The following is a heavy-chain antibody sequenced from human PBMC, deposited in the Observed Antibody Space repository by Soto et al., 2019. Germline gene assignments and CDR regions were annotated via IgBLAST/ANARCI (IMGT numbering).Heavy chain of an antibody. CDR2: TYYRSRWYN. D-gene: IGHD1-7*01. V-gene: IGHV6-1*01. CDR1: RGSVSSNSAS. CDR3: AGTTSHQWYYMDV. J-gene: IGHJ6*03. Sequence: SQTPSITFALSRGSVSSNSASWDWIRLSPSRGLEWLARTYYRSRWYNDYAVSVRSRITVNPDTSKNQFSLQLTSVTPEDTAVYYCAGTTSHQWYYMDVWGKGTTVTVS.